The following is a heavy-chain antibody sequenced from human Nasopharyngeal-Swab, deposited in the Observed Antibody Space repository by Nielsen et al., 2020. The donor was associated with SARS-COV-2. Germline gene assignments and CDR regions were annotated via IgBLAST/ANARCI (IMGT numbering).Heavy chain of an antibody. Sequence: ASVKVSCKASGYTFTSYGISWVRQAPGQGLEWMGWISAYNGNTNYAQKLQGRVTMTTDTSTSTAYMELRSLRSDDTAVYYCARVLYNYYYYYYMDVWGKGTTVNVSS. J-gene: IGHJ6*03. CDR2: ISAYNGNT. D-gene: IGHD2-8*01. CDR1: GYTFTSYG. V-gene: IGHV1-18*01. CDR3: ARVLYNYYYYYYMDV.